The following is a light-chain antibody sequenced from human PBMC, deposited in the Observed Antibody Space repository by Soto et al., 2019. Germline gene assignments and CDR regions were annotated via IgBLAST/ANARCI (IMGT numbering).Light chain of an antibody. Sequence: QSVLTQPPSVSGAPGQRVIISCTGSSSNIGAGYDVHWYQQLPGTAPKLIIFGNSNRPSGVPARIYGSRSGTSASLAITGLQGEDEADYYCQSYDSSLTGRYVFGTGTKLTVL. CDR1: SSNIGAGYD. J-gene: IGLJ1*01. V-gene: IGLV1-40*01. CDR2: GNS. CDR3: QSYDSSLTGRYV.